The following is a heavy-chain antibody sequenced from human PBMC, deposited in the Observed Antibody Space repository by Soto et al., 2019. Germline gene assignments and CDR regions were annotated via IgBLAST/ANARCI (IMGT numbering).Heavy chain of an antibody. V-gene: IGHV3-23*01. J-gene: IGHJ4*02. Sequence: EVQLLESGGGLEQPGGSLRLSCAASGFTFSNYAMNWVRQAPGKGLQWVSGISGSGANTYYADFVKGRFTISRDNSKNTLYLQMNSLRADDTAVYYCAKDLVYFDSGTYSTLDYWGQGTLVTVSS. CDR1: GFTFSNYA. CDR3: AKDLVYFDSGTYSTLDY. CDR2: ISGSGANT. D-gene: IGHD3-10*01.